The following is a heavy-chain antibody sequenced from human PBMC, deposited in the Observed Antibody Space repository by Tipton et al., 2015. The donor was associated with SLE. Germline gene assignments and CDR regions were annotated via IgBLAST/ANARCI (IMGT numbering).Heavy chain of an antibody. V-gene: IGHV3-9*01. CDR3: ASYIWGRGFDY. J-gene: IGHJ4*02. CDR1: GFTFDDYA. D-gene: IGHD3-16*01. Sequence: SLRLSCAASGFTFDDYAMHWVRQAPGKGLDWVSGIIWNSGSIGYADSVKGRFTISRDNSKNTVYLQMNSLRAEDTAVYYCASYIWGRGFDYWGQGTLVTVSS. CDR2: IIWNSGSI.